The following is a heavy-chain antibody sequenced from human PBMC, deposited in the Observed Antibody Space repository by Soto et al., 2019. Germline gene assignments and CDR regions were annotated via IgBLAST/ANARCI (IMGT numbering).Heavy chain of an antibody. D-gene: IGHD5-12*01. CDR1: GGSISSGGYY. CDR3: VRDLRDNGYNYHYYYGMDV. V-gene: IGHV4-31*03. CDR2: IYYSGST. Sequence: SETLSLTCTVSGGSISSGGYYWSWIRQHPGKGLEWIGYIYYSGSTYYNPSLKSRVTISVDTSKNQFSLKLSSVTAADTAVYYCVRDLRDNGYNYHYYYGMDVWGQGTTVTVSS. J-gene: IGHJ6*02.